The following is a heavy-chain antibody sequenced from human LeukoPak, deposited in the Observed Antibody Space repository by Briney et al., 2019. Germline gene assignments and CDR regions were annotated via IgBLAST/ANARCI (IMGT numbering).Heavy chain of an antibody. CDR1: GGSISSYY. Sequence: SETLSLTCTVSGGSISSYYWSWIRQPAGKGLEWIGRIYTSGSTNYNPSLKSRVTMSVDTSKNQFSLKLSSVTAADTAVYYCARGAQYYDILTGYYNLGYFDYWGQGTLVTVSS. CDR2: IYTSGST. CDR3: ARGAQYYDILTGYYNLGYFDY. D-gene: IGHD3-9*01. J-gene: IGHJ4*02. V-gene: IGHV4-4*07.